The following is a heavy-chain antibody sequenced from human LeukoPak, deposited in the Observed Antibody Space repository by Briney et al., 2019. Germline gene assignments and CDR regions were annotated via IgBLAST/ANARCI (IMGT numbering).Heavy chain of an antibody. CDR3: AKGGRLWLVGLFSRYVEF. Sequence: GGSLRLSCAASGFTFSSYGMTWVRQAPGKGLEWVSSVSSSGETTYYADSVKGRFTISRDNSKSTLYLQMNGLKAEDTALYYCAKGGRLWLVGLFSRYVEFWGQGALVSVSS. CDR1: GFTFSSYG. D-gene: IGHD3-10*01. J-gene: IGHJ4*02. V-gene: IGHV3-23*01. CDR2: VSSSGETT.